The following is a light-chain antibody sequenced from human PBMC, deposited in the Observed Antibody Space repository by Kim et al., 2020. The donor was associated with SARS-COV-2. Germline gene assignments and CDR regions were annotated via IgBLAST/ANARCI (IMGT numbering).Light chain of an antibody. CDR2: DVS. CDR3: CSYAGSYTYV. CDR1: SSDVGGYNY. Sequence: GQSVTISRTGTSSDVGGYNYVSWYQQHPGKAPKLMIYDVSKRPSGVPDRFSGSKAGNTASLTISGLQAEDEADYYCCSYAGSYTYVFGTGTKVTVL. J-gene: IGLJ1*01. V-gene: IGLV2-11*01.